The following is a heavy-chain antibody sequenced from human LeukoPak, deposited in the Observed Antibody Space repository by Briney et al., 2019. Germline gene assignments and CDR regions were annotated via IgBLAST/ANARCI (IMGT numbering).Heavy chain of an antibody. Sequence: SETLSLTCIVSSGSISNSNYYWGWIRQPAGKGLEWIGRIYSSGTNYNPSLKSRVTMSADTSRNQVSLTLSSVTAADTAVYYCARDSGTTGEVKFDPWGQGTLVTVSS. V-gene: IGHV4-61*02. CDR1: SGSISNSNYY. CDR3: ARDSGTTGEVKFDP. J-gene: IGHJ5*02. D-gene: IGHD3-10*01. CDR2: IYSSGT.